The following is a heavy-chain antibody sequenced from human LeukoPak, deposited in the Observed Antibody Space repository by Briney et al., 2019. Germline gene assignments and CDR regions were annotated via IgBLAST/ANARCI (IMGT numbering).Heavy chain of an antibody. D-gene: IGHD2-2*01. V-gene: IGHV4-38-2*01. CDR3: ARDIRYCSSTSCYGGYGMDV. CDR1: GYSISSGYY. J-gene: IGHJ6*04. CDR2: SYHSGST. Sequence: SETLCLTCAVSGYSISSGYYWGWIRQLPGKGLGWIGSSYHSGSTYYNPSLKSRVTVSVDTSKNQFSLNLSSVTAADTAVYYCARDIRYCSSTSCYGGYGMDVWGKGTTVTVSS.